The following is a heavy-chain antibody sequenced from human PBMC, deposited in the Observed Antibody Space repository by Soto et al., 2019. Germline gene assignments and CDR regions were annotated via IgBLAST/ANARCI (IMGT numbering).Heavy chain of an antibody. CDR2: ISAYNGNT. CDR1: GYTFTSYG. CDR3: ARDPGLRFLELLLYGEMAYYYYGMDV. J-gene: IGHJ6*02. Sequence: ASVKVSCKASGYTFTSYGISWVRQAPGQGLEWMGWISAYNGNTNYAQKLQGRVTMTTDASTSTAYMELRSLRSDDTAVYYCARDPGLRFLELLLYGEMAYYYYGMDVWGQGTTDTVSS. D-gene: IGHD3-3*01. V-gene: IGHV1-18*01.